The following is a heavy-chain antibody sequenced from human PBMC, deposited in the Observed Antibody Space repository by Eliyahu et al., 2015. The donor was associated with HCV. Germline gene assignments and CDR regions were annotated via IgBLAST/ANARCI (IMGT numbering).Heavy chain of an antibody. CDR1: GGSISSGGFY. J-gene: IGHJ1*01. Sequence: QVQLQESGPGLVKPSQTLSLTCTVSGGSISSGGFYWSWIRQHPGKGLEWIGYIYYSGGTYYNPSLKSRVTISVDTSKNQFSLKLSSVTAADTAVYYCARDSGYYGRDLQFFQHWGQGTLVTVSS. CDR3: ARDSGYYGRDLQFFQH. D-gene: IGHD3-22*01. V-gene: IGHV4-31*03. CDR2: IYYSGGT.